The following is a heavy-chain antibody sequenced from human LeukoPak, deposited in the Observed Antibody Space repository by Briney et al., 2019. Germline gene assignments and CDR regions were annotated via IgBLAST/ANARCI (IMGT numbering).Heavy chain of an antibody. V-gene: IGHV4-59*01. J-gene: IGHJ3*02. CDR2: IYYSGST. CDR1: GGSISSYY. D-gene: IGHD3-22*01. Sequence: PSETLSLTCTVSGGSISSYYWSWIRQPPGKGLEWIGYIYYSGSTNYNPSLKSRVTISVDTSKNQFSLKLSSVTAADTAVYYCAGEVSSGYTYGEAFDIWAKGQWSPSLQ. CDR3: AGEVSSGYTYGEAFDI.